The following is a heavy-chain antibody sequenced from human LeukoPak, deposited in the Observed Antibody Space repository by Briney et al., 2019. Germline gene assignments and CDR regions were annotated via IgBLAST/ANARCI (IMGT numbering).Heavy chain of an antibody. Sequence: SQTLSLTCVISGDGVSSNSVAWNWIRQSQSRGLEWLGRTFYRSRWYYDYATSVRDRVTITPDTSKNEFSLQLRSVTPDGTAMYYCARDWEGVRYDYWGQGNLVTVSS. V-gene: IGHV6-1*01. CDR1: GDGVSSNSVA. CDR3: ARDWEGVRYDY. CDR2: TFYRSRWYY. D-gene: IGHD1-26*01. J-gene: IGHJ4*02.